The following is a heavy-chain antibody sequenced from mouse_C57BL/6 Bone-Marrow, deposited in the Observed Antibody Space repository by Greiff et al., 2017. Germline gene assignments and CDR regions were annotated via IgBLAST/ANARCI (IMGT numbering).Heavy chain of an antibody. CDR3: GITTVVAEAGYAMDY. D-gene: IGHD1-1*01. CDR2: IFPGSGST. Sequence: VKVVESGPELVKPGASVKISCKASGYTFTDYYINWVKQRPGQGLEWIGWIFPGSGSTYYNEKFKGKATLTVDKSSSTAYMLLSSLTSEDSAVYCCGITTVVAEAGYAMDYWGQGTSVTVSS. V-gene: IGHV1-75*01. CDR1: GYTFTDYY. J-gene: IGHJ4*01.